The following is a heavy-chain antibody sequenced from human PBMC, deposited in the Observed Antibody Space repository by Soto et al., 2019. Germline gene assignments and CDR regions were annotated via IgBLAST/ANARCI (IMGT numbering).Heavy chain of an antibody. CDR2: ISYDGSNK. V-gene: IGHV3-30*18. Sequence: RLSKTASGVTFINHGRHWVLQTPGKGLEWVPVISYDGSNKYYADSVKGRFTISRDNSKNTLYLQMNSLRAEDTAVYYCAKDHTDFWSGYFDYWGQGTLVTVSS. CDR1: GVTFINHG. CDR3: AKDHTDFWSGYFDY. J-gene: IGHJ4*02. D-gene: IGHD3-3*01.